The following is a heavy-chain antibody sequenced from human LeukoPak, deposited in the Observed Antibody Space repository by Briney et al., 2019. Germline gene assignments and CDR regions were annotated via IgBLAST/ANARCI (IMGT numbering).Heavy chain of an antibody. Sequence: PGGSLGLSCAASGFTFSSYWVSWVRQAPGKGLEWVAKITQDGSDKYYVGSVKGRFTVSRDNAQNSLYLQMNSLRAEDTAIYYCARKWSSSWSSFDYWGQGTLVTVSS. CDR2: ITQDGSDK. CDR1: GFTFSSYW. V-gene: IGHV3-7*05. D-gene: IGHD6-13*01. CDR3: ARKWSSSWSSFDY. J-gene: IGHJ4*02.